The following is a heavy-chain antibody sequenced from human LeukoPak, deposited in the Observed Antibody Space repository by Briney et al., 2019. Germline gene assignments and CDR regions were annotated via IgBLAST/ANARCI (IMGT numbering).Heavy chain of an antibody. Sequence: GGSLRLSCAASGFTFDDYTMHWVRQAPGKGLEWVSLISWNGVSTYYADSVKGRFTISRDNSKNSLYLQMNSLRTEDTAVYYCAKMYGGTYIGNWGQGTLVTVSA. CDR2: ISWNGVST. CDR1: GFTFDDYT. CDR3: AKMYGGTYIGN. J-gene: IGHJ4*02. D-gene: IGHD1-26*01. V-gene: IGHV3-43*01.